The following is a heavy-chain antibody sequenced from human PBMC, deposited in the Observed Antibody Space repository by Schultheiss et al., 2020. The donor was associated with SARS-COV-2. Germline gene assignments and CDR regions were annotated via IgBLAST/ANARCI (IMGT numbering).Heavy chain of an antibody. V-gene: IGHV3-13*01. Sequence: GGSLRLSCAASGFTFSSYAMSWVRQATGKGLEWVSAIGTAGDTYYPGSVKGRFTISRDNSKNTLYLQMNSLRAEDTAVYYCAREPPSSDGDAFDIWGQGTMVTVSS. CDR2: IGTAGDT. CDR3: AREPPSSDGDAFDI. J-gene: IGHJ3*02. CDR1: GFTFSSYA.